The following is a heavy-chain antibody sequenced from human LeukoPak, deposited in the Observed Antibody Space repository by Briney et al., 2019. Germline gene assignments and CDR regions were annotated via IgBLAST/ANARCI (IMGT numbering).Heavy chain of an antibody. CDR3: AKAFGSSGYYFDY. V-gene: IGHV3-30*18. CDR2: ISYDGSNK. CDR1: GFTFSGYG. Sequence: PGGSLRLSCAASGFTFSGYGMHWVRQAPGKGLEWVAVISYDGSNKYYADSVKGRFTISRDNSKNTLYLQMNSLRAEDTAVYYCAKAFGSSGYYFDYWGQGTLVTVSS. J-gene: IGHJ4*02. D-gene: IGHD3-22*01.